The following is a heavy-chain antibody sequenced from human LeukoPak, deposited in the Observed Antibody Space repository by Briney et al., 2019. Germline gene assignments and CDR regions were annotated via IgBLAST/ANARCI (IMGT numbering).Heavy chain of an antibody. CDR2: IYHSGTT. CDR1: DYSISSGYY. CDR3: ARDLRSNYEPYFDY. J-gene: IGHJ4*02. V-gene: IGHV4-38-2*02. Sequence: SETLSLTCAVSDYSISSGYYWGWIRQPPGKGLEWIGSIYHSGTTYYNPPLKSRVTISVDTSKNQFSLKLSSVTAADTAVYYCARDLRSNYEPYFDYWGQGTLVTVSS. D-gene: IGHD4-11*01.